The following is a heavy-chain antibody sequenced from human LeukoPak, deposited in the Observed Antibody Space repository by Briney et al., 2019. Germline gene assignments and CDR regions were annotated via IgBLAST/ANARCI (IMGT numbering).Heavy chain of an antibody. J-gene: IGHJ4*02. CDR2: ISGSGGST. CDR1: GFTAGTNH. CDR3: ASNWAYDYVVQSY. Sequence: GGSLRLSCAASGFTAGTNHLSWVRQAPGKGLEWVSAISGSGGSTYYADSVKGRFTISRDNSKSTLYLQMNSLKAEDTAVYYCASNWAYDYVVQSYWGQGTLVTVSS. V-gene: IGHV3-23*01. D-gene: IGHD3-16*01.